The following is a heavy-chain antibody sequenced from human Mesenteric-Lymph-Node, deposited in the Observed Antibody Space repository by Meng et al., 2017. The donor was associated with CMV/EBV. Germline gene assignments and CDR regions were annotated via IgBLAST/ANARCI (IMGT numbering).Heavy chain of an antibody. CDR1: GGSISSYY. Sequence: GPLRLSCTVSGGSISSYYWSWIRQPPGKGLEWIGYIYYTGRTYYNPSLKSRVTISVDMSKNQFSLKLISVTAADTAVYYCARDRTYGPNGNAAHDYYYGMDVWGQGTTVTVSS. J-gene: IGHJ6*02. V-gene: IGHV4-59*01. CDR3: ARDRTYGPNGNAAHDYYYGMDV. CDR2: IYYTGRT. D-gene: IGHD1-1*01.